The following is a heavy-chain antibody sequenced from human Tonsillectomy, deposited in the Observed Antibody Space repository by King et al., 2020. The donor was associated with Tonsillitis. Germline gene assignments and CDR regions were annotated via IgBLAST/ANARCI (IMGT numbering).Heavy chain of an antibody. CDR1: GFTFSSYG. D-gene: IGHD3-22*01. Sequence: VQLVESGGGVVQPGGSLRLSCAASGFTFSSYGMHWVRQAPGKGREWVAFIRYDGSNKYYADSVKGRFTISRDNSKNTLYLQMNSLRAEDTAVYYCAKSGDYYDSSGYYNPWYFDLWGRGTLVTVSS. CDR3: AKSGDYYDSSGYYNPWYFDL. CDR2: IRYDGSNK. J-gene: IGHJ2*01. V-gene: IGHV3-30*02.